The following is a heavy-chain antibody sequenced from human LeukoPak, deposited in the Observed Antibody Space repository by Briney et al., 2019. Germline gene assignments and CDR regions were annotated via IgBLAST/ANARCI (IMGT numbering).Heavy chain of an antibody. Sequence: PGGSLRLSRAASGFTFSGFAVHWVRQPPGKGLECVAIISYDGSKKDHADSVKGRFTISRDNSKNTLYLQMNSLRAEDTAVYYCARAAYDSTGYLTLWGQGALVTVSS. CDR3: ARAAYDSTGYLTL. J-gene: IGHJ4*02. V-gene: IGHV3-30*04. CDR2: ISYDGSKK. D-gene: IGHD3-22*01. CDR1: GFTFSGFA.